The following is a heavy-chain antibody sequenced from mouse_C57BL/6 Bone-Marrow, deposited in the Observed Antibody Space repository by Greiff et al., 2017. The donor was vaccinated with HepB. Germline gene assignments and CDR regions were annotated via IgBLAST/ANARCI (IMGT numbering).Heavy chain of an antibody. CDR2: ISDGGSYT. D-gene: IGHD4-1*02. V-gene: IGHV5-4*01. CDR1: GFTFSSYA. Sequence: EVQVVESGGGLVKPGGSLKLSCAASGFTFSSYAMSWVRQTPEKRLEWVATISDGGSYTYYPDNVKGRFTISRDNAKNNLYLQMSHLKSEDTAMYYCARDRRVNWDVGYFDVWGTGTTVTVSS. CDR3: ARDRRVNWDVGYFDV. J-gene: IGHJ1*03.